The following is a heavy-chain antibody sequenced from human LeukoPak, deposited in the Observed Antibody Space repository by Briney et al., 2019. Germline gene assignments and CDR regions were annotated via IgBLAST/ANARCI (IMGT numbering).Heavy chain of an antibody. Sequence: SETLPLTCTVSGGSISSSSYYWGWIRQPPGKGLEWIGSIYYSGSTYYNPSLKSRVTISVDTSKNQFSLKLSSVTAADTAVYYCARHSRAYYDFWSGYSQYYFDYWGQGNLVTVSS. V-gene: IGHV4-39*01. D-gene: IGHD3-3*01. J-gene: IGHJ4*02. CDR2: IYYSGST. CDR1: GGSISSSSYY. CDR3: ARHSRAYYDFWSGYSQYYFDY.